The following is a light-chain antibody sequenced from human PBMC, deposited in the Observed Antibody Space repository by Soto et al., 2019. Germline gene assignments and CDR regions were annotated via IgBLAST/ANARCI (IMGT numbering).Light chain of an antibody. V-gene: IGKV1-39*01. CDR2: GAS. J-gene: IGKJ1*01. Sequence: DGQLTQSPSSLSASIGDTVTISCRSSQSITTSVNWYQQKSGRPPALLIYGASALQIGVPHRFSASGSGTDFTLTITGLQHEDFATYYCQQSYSLPRTFGQGTKVDIK. CDR3: QQSYSLPRT. CDR1: QSITTS.